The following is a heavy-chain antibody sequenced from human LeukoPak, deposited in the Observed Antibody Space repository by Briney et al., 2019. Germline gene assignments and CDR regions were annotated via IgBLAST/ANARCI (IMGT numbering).Heavy chain of an antibody. CDR2: INPDSGGA. Sequence: ASVKVSCKASGYPFTGYYLHWVRQAPGQGLEWMGWINPDSGGANYAQNFQGRVTMTRDTSIRAAYMELSRLRSDDTAVYYCARSPGVANWFDPWGQGTLVTVSS. J-gene: IGHJ5*02. CDR1: GYPFTGYY. V-gene: IGHV1-2*02. CDR3: ARSPGVANWFDP. D-gene: IGHD3-3*01.